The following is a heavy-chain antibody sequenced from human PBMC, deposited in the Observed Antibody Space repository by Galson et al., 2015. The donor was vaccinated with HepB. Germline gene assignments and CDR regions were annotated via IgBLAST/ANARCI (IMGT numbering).Heavy chain of an antibody. D-gene: IGHD3-16*01. J-gene: IGHJ4*02. CDR2: IRSKANSYAT. CDR1: RFTFSGSA. CDR3: TRHGTGEIDY. V-gene: IGHV3-73*01. Sequence: SLRLSCAASRFTFSGSAMHWVRQASGKGLEWVGRIRSKANSYATAYAASVKGRFTISRDDSKNTAYLQMNSLKTEDTAVYYCTRHGTGEIDYWGQGTLVTVSS.